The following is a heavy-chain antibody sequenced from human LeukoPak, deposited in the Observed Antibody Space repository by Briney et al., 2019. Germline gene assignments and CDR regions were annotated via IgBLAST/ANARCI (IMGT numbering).Heavy chain of an antibody. CDR3: ARHRDYYDT. J-gene: IGHJ4*01. CDR2: IYSSGSA. V-gene: IGHV4-59*08. D-gene: IGHD3-22*01. Sequence: SETLSLTCTVSGVSINNNYWTWIRQPPGKGLEWIGYIYSSGSANYNPSLKSRVIISADTSKNQISLNLTSVTAAYTAVYFCARHRDYYDTWGHGTLVTVSS. CDR1: GVSINNNY.